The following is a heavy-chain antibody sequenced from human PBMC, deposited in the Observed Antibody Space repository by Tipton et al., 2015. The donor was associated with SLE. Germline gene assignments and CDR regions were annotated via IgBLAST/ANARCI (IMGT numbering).Heavy chain of an antibody. J-gene: IGHJ4*02. D-gene: IGHD3-22*01. Sequence: LRLSCAVYGGSFSGYYWSWIRQPPGKGLEWIGEINHSVSTYYNPSLTSRVTISVDTSKNQFSLKLSSVTAADTAVYSCARLRSTGVGNRGYPDNWGQGTLVTVSS. CDR2: INHSVST. CDR1: GGSFSGYY. CDR3: ARLRSTGVGNRGYPDN. V-gene: IGHV4-34*01.